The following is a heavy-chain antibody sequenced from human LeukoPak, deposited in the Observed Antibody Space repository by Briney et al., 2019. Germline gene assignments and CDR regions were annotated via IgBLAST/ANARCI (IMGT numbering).Heavy chain of an antibody. D-gene: IGHD3-22*01. CDR3: AKDAVNNYYDSSILDY. CDR1: GFTFSSYA. J-gene: IGHJ4*02. CDR2: ISGSGGST. V-gene: IGHV3-23*01. Sequence: GGSLRLSCAASGFTFSSYAMSWVRQAPGKGLEWVSAISGSGGSTYYADSVKGRFTISRDNSKDTLYLQMNSLRAEDTAVYYCAKDAVNNYYDSSILDYWGQGILVTVSS.